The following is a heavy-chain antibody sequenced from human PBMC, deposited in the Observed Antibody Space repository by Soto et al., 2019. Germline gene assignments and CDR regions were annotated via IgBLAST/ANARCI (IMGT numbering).Heavy chain of an antibody. Sequence: ASVKVSCKASGYTFSSYAMQWVRQAPGQRLEWMGWINAGYGNTKSSQKFQDRVTISRDTSAITAYMELTSLRSEDTAVYYCARLVVVSPVANVWGQGTLVTVSS. D-gene: IGHD2-2*01. CDR2: INAGYGNT. J-gene: IGHJ4*02. V-gene: IGHV1-3*01. CDR1: GYTFSSYA. CDR3: ARLVVVSPVANV.